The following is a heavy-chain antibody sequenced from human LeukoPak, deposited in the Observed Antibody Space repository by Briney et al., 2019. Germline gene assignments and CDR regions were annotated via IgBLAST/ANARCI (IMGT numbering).Heavy chain of an antibody. CDR1: GFTVSSNY. V-gene: IGHV3-66*01. Sequence: GGSLRLSCAASGFTVSSNYMNWVRQAPGKGLEWVSTVFSDGTTYYAVSVKGRFTISRDNSKNTLYLQMSSVRDEDTAVYYCARDPRVDHSGMDVWGQGTTVTVSS. J-gene: IGHJ6*02. CDR2: VFSDGTT. D-gene: IGHD2-15*01. CDR3: ARDPRVDHSGMDV.